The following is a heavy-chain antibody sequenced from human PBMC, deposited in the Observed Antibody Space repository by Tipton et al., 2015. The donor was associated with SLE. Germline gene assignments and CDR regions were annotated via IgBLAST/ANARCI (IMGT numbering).Heavy chain of an antibody. D-gene: IGHD7-27*01. J-gene: IGHJ4*02. Sequence: TLSLTCTVSGDSINSRSYYWGWIRQPPGKGLEWVEAIHYSGSTFLNPSLKSRVTISVDTSKNQFSPRLNSVTAADTAVYYCARGADWGSYFDYWGQGTLVTVSS. CDR2: IHYSGST. CDR3: ARGADWGSYFDY. CDR1: GDSINSRSYY. V-gene: IGHV4-39*07.